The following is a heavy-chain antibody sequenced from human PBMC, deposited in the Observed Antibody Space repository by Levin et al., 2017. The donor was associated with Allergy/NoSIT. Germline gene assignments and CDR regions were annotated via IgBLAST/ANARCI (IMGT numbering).Heavy chain of an antibody. Sequence: SCAVYGGSFSGYYWSWIRQPPGKGLEWIGEINHSGSTNYNPSLKSRVTISVDTSKNQFSLKLSSVTAADTAVYYCARASGIVGATTGYYFDYWGQGTLVTVSS. CDR3: ARASGIVGATTGYYFDY. V-gene: IGHV4-34*01. CDR1: GGSFSGYY. D-gene: IGHD1-26*01. CDR2: INHSGST. J-gene: IGHJ4*02.